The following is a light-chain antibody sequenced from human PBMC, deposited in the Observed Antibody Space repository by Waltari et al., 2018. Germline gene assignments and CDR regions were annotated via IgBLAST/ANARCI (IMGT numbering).Light chain of an antibody. CDR1: RSNIGRNP. CDR2: SNN. CDR3: AVWDDSLNVPV. V-gene: IGLV1-44*01. Sequence: QSVLSPPPSASGTPGLQITISCSGIRSNIGRNPVNWYQHLPGTAPRLLLWSNNQRPSGVPDRFSGSKSGTSASLAISGLQSEDEADYYCAVWDDSLNVPVFGTGTKVTVL. J-gene: IGLJ1*01.